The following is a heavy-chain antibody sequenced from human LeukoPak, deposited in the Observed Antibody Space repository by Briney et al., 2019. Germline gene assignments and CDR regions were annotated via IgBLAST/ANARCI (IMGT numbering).Heavy chain of an antibody. J-gene: IGHJ6*03. Sequence: PGGSLRLSCAASGFTFNIYEMNWVRQAPGKGLEWVSYISSSGSTKYYADSVKGRFTISRDNSKNTLYLQMNSLRAEDTAVYYCAKGSKEVLFTRDHYMDVWGKGTTVTISS. V-gene: IGHV3-48*03. CDR1: GFTFNIYE. CDR2: ISSSGSTK. CDR3: AKGSKEVLFTRDHYMDV. D-gene: IGHD3-3*01.